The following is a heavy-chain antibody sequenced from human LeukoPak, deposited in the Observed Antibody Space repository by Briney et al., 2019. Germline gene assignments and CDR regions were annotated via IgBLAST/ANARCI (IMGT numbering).Heavy chain of an antibody. CDR1: GGSISSGGYY. D-gene: IGHD3-9*01. V-gene: IGHV4-31*03. J-gene: IGHJ6*04. Sequence: SETLSLTCTVSGGSISSGGYYWSWIRQHPGKGLEWIGYIYYSGSTYYNPSLKSRVTISVDTSKNQFSLKLSSVTAADTAVYYCARYKPGTTYDILTGYPATYYYGMDVWGKGTTVTVSS. CDR3: ARYKPGTTYDILTGYPATYYYGMDV. CDR2: IYYSGST.